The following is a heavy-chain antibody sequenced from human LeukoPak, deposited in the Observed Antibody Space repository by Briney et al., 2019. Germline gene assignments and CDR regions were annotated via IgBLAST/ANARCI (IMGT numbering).Heavy chain of an antibody. CDR2: IWYDGSNK. CDR3: AKEIESCFDI. CDR1: GFTVSSNY. J-gene: IGHJ3*02. Sequence: GGSLRLSCAASGFTVSSNYMSWVRQAPGKGLEWVAVIWYDGSNKYYADSVKGRFTISRDNSKNTLYLQMNSLRAEDTAVYYCAKEIESCFDIWGQGTMVTVSS. V-gene: IGHV3-33*06. D-gene: IGHD2-21*02.